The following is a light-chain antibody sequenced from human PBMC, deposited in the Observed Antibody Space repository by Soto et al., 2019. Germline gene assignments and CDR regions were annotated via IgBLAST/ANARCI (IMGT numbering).Light chain of an antibody. J-gene: IGLJ2*01. CDR3: LLYYADARV. V-gene: IGLV7-43*01. Sequence: QAVVTQEPSLSVSPGGTVTLTCASSTGAVTSDNYPNWIQQKPGQAPRTLIYSTSNKPSWTPARFSGSLLGGKAALRLSGVQPEDEADYYCLLYYADARVFGGGTKLTVL. CDR1: TGAVTSDNY. CDR2: STS.